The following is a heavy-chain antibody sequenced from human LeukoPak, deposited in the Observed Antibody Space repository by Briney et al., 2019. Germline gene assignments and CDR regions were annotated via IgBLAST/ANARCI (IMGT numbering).Heavy chain of an antibody. CDR2: ISAYNGNT. D-gene: IGHD3-3*01. Sequence: ASVKVSCKASGYTFTSYGISWVRQAPGQGLEWMGWISAYNGNTNYAQKLQGRVTMTTDTSTSTAYMELRSLRSDDTAVYYCARDSTRPYYDFWSGYYTDNFDYWGQGTLVTVSS. V-gene: IGHV1-18*01. CDR3: ARDSTRPYYDFWSGYYTDNFDY. J-gene: IGHJ4*02. CDR1: GYTFTSYG.